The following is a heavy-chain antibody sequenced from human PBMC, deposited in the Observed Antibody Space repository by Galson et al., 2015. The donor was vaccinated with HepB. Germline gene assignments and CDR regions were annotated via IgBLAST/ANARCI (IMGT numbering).Heavy chain of an antibody. CDR1: GXXFXXDY. D-gene: IGHD4-23*01. CDR2: XXXXXXXXXX. V-gene: IGHV3-72*01. Sequence: SLRLSCAASGXXFXXDYXXWVRQTXXXGLXXXGRXXXXXXXXXXXYAGAVXANSTXPRALSINSLYLHINSLTIDDTAVYYCVRVRGGGMFDYGGQGTLVXV. J-gene: IGHJ4*02. CDR3: VRVRGGGMFDY.